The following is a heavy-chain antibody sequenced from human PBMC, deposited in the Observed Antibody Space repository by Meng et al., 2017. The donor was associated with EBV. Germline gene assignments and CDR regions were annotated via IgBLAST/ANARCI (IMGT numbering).Heavy chain of an antibody. CDR1: GYAFTSYF. Sequence: QCVRSGAELWNPGHSVKVSCKASGYAFTSYFLTWVRQSLGQRLEWMGWINVGVGYTKYSQKFQGRVTISSETSATTGYMELSSLRSEDTAVYYCVRGPPVGVPGPGDYWGQGTLVTVSS. J-gene: IGHJ4*02. CDR2: INVGVGYT. CDR3: VRGPPVGVPGPGDY. V-gene: IGHV1-3*01. D-gene: IGHD2-21*01.